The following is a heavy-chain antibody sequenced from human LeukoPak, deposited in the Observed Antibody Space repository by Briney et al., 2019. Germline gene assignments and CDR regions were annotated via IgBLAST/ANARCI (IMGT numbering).Heavy chain of an antibody. V-gene: IGHV3-73*01. CDR3: SAGPSGWTEFFRH. D-gene: IGHD6-19*01. Sequence: PGGSLRLSCAAPAFTLSDFTIHWVRQASGKGLEWVARIRSKANNYATEYGASVKGRFTISRDDAKNTAYLQMNSLKTEDTAIYYCSAGPSGWTEFFRHWSQGTLVTVSS. J-gene: IGHJ1*01. CDR2: IRSKANNYAT. CDR1: AFTLSDFT.